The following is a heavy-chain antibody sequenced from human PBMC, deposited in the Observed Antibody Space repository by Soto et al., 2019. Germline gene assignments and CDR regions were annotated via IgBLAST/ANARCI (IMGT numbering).Heavy chain of an antibody. Sequence: PGGSLRLSCAGSGFTLREHYIDLVRQAPGKGVECVGRSRDKPQGYSTGDAPSVKGRLTTPRDEHKNSASLQKNRLNTGYTAVYYCVGARYXSDSPGYTRRLDSWGQG. CDR2: SRDKPQGYST. D-gene: IGHD3-9*01. V-gene: IGHV3-72*01. J-gene: IGHJ4*02. CDR1: GFTLREHY. CDR3: VGARYXSDSPGYTRRLDS.